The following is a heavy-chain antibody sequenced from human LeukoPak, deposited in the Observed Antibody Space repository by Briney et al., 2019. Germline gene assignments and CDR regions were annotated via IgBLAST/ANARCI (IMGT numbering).Heavy chain of an antibody. V-gene: IGHV3-23*01. Sequence: GGSLRLSCAASGFTFSSYAMSWVRQAPGKGLERVSAISGSGGGTYYADAMKGRFSISRDNSKNTLSLQMNSLRAEDTAVYFCAKRGVVIRVILVGFHKEAYYFDSWGQGALVTVSS. CDR1: GFTFSSYA. J-gene: IGHJ4*02. CDR2: ISGSGGGT. D-gene: IGHD3-22*01. CDR3: AKRGVVIRVILVGFHKEAYYFDS.